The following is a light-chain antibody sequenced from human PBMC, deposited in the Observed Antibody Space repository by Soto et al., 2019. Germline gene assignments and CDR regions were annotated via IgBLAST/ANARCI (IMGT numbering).Light chain of an antibody. CDR3: QQAKNFPLT. Sequence: DLQMSQSPSSVSASVGDTVTIACRASEGVGNWLAWYQQKPGAAPRLLIYTASNLQRGVPSRFRGSGSGTVFTLTINNLQPEDFASYYCQQAKNFPLTFGGGTKVEMK. J-gene: IGKJ4*01. CDR2: TAS. V-gene: IGKV1-12*01. CDR1: EGVGNW.